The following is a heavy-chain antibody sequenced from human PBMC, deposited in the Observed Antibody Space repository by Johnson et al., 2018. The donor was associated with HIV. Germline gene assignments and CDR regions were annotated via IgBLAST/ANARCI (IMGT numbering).Heavy chain of an antibody. CDR2: ISYDGSNK. J-gene: IGHJ3*02. CDR3: AKDSRRWGACSDAFDI. CDR1: GFTFSSYG. D-gene: IGHD1-26*01. Sequence: QVQLVESGGGVVQPGRSLRLSCAASGFTFSSYGMHWVRQAPGKGLEWVAVISYDGSNKYYADSVKGRFILSRDNSKNSLYLQMNSLRAEDTAVYYCAKDSRRWGACSDAFDIWGQGTMVTVSS. V-gene: IGHV3-30*18.